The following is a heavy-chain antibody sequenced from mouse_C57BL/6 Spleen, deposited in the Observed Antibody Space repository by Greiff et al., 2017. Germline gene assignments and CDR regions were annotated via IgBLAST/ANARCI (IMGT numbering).Heavy chain of an antibody. V-gene: IGHV5-9-1*02. CDR1: GFTFSSYA. J-gene: IGHJ1*03. Sequence: EVMLVESGEGLVKPGGSLKLSCAASGFTFSSYAMSWVRQTPEKRLEWVAYISSGGDYIYYADTVKGRFTISSDNARNTLYLQMSSLKSEDTAMYYCTRDLGTTVVADWYFDVWGTGTTVTVSS. D-gene: IGHD1-1*01. CDR2: ISSGGDYI. CDR3: TRDLGTTVVADWYFDV.